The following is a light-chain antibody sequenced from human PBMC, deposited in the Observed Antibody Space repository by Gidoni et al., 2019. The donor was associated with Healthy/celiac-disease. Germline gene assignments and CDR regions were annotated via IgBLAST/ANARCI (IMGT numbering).Light chain of an antibody. J-gene: IGKJ1*01. V-gene: IGKV3-11*01. Sequence: NVLTQSPATLSLSPGERATLSCRASQSVSSYLAWYQQKPGQAPRLLIYDASNRATGIPARFSGSGSGTDFTLTISSLEPEDFAVYYCQQRSNWPWTFGQGTKVEIK. CDR3: QQRSNWPWT. CDR2: DAS. CDR1: QSVSSY.